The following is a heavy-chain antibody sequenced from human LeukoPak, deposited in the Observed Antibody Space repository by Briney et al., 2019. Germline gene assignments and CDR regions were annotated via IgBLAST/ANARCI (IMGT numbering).Heavy chain of an antibody. V-gene: IGHV4-39*01. D-gene: IGHD2-21*02. CDR3: ARQKVVTTIPIRYYFDY. CDR2: IYYSGNT. J-gene: IGHJ4*02. CDR1: GGSISSSGYY. Sequence: SETLSLTCTVSGGSISSSGYYWGWIRQPPGKGLEWIGSIYYSGNTYYNPSLKSRVTISVDTSKNQVSLKLSSVTAADTAVYYCARQKVVTTIPIRYYFDYWGQGTLVTVSS.